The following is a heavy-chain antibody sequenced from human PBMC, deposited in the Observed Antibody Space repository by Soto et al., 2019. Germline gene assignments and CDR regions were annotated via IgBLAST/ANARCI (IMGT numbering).Heavy chain of an antibody. V-gene: IGHV4-30-4*01. CDR2: IYQSGTT. CDR1: GASISSGDYY. D-gene: IGHD5-12*01. CDR3: ARAWHYYYYGLDV. J-gene: IGHJ6*02. Sequence: SETLSLTCTVSGASISSGDYYWSWIRQSPGKGPEYIGYIYQSGTTYYNPSLKSRVIMSLDTSKNQFSLKLNSVTAADTAVYYCARAWHYYYYGLDVWGQGTTVTVSS.